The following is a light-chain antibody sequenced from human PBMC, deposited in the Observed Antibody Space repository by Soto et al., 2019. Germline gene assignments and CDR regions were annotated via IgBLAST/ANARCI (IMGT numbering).Light chain of an antibody. CDR2: DAS. CDR3: QPSDSTPST. J-gene: IGKJ2*01. Sequence: DIQMTQSPSSLSASVGDMVTITCRASQTISTYLNWYQQKPGKAPRLLIYDASSLLSGVPPRFSGSGSGTDFNLTIASLQPEAFSTYYCQPSDSTPSTFGQGTKVEI. V-gene: IGKV1-39*01. CDR1: QTISTY.